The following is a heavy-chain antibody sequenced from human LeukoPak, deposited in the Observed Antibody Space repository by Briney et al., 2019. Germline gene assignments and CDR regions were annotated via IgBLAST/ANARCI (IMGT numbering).Heavy chain of an antibody. D-gene: IGHD3-22*01. Sequence: SETLSLTCTVSGGSVSSGSYYWSWIRQPAGKGLEWIGRIYTSGSTNYNPSLKSRVTISVDTPKNQFSLKLSSVTAADTAVYYCARGYYDSSGYYQNFDYWGQGTLVTVSS. CDR1: GGSVSSGSYY. J-gene: IGHJ4*02. CDR2: IYTSGST. CDR3: ARGYYDSSGYYQNFDY. V-gene: IGHV4-61*02.